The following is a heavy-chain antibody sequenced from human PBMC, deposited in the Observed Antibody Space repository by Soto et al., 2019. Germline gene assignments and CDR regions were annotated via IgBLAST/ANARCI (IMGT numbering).Heavy chain of an antibody. J-gene: IGHJ4*02. CDR3: ARDTKMLAPLIYMDH. CDR2: ISSRSSNI. V-gene: IGHV3-21*01. Sequence: XESLRLSCAASGFTFNIYSMNWVRQAPGKGLEWVSSISSRSSNIDYADSVKGRFTISRDNANNSLYLQMNNLSADDTAVYYCARDTKMLAPLIYMDHWGRGTLVTVSS. D-gene: IGHD3-22*01. CDR1: GFTFNIYS.